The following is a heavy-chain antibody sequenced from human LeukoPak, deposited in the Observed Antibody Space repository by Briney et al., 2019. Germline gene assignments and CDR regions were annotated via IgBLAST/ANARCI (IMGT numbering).Heavy chain of an antibody. Sequence: SETLSLTCTVSGGSISSYYWSWIRQPPGKGLEWIGYIYYSGTTYYDPSLKSRVSISVDTSKSQFSLNLSSVTAADTAVYYCARGNSSSWPLDYWGQGTLVTVSS. CDR3: ARGNSSSWPLDY. J-gene: IGHJ4*02. CDR2: IYYSGTT. CDR1: GGSISSYY. D-gene: IGHD6-13*01. V-gene: IGHV4-59*12.